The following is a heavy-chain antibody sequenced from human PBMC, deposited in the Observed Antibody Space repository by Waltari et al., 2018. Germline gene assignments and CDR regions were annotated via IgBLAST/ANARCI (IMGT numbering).Heavy chain of an antibody. J-gene: IGHJ3*02. D-gene: IGHD2-15*01. CDR1: GGSFSCYY. V-gene: IGHV4-34*01. CDR3: AGSVVVAATDAFDI. Sequence: QVQLQQWGAGLLKPSETLSLTCAVYGGSFSCYYWSWIRKPPGKGLEWIGEINHSGSTNYNPSLKSRGSIAVDASTNQFSLKLSAVTAADTAVDYCAGSVVVAATDAFDIWGQGTMVTVSS. CDR2: INHSGST.